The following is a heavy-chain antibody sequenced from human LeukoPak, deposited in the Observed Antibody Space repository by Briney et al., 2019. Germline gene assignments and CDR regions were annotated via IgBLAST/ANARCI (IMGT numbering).Heavy chain of an antibody. D-gene: IGHD5-18*01. CDR1: GYTFTSYY. CDR2: INPSGGST. J-gene: IGHJ4*02. CDR3: AGIGGRTAMVIKEGVY. Sequence: ASVKVSCKASGYTFTSYYMHWVRQAPGQGLEWMGIINPSGGSTSYAQKFQGRVTMTRDTSTSTVYMELSSLRSEDTAVYYCAGIGGRTAMVIKEGVYWGQGTLVTVSS. V-gene: IGHV1-46*01.